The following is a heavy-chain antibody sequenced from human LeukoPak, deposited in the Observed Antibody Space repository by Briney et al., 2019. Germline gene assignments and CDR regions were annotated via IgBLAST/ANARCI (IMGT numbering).Heavy chain of an antibody. D-gene: IGHD2-2*01. Sequence: PSETVSLTCAVYGGSFSGYYWSWIRQPPGKGLEWIGEINHSGSTNYNPSLKSRVTISVDTSKNQFSLKLSSVTAADTAVYYCARALWYCSSTSCYGYYYYYYMDVWGKGTTVTVSS. CDR1: GGSFSGYY. J-gene: IGHJ6*03. CDR2: INHSGST. CDR3: ARALWYCSSTSCYGYYYYYYMDV. V-gene: IGHV4-34*01.